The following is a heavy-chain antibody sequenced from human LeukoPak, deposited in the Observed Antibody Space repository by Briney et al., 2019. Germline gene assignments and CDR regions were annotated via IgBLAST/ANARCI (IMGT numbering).Heavy chain of an antibody. V-gene: IGHV4-30-4*01. D-gene: IGHD2-15*01. CDR2: IYDSGST. CDR1: GASIRSGDYY. Sequence: PSETLSLTCTVSGASIRSGDYYWSWIRQPPGKGLEWIGYIYDSGSTYYNPSLKSRITISVDTSENRFSLKLSSVTATDTAVYYCARDQVAYCSGGSCYSLGYWGQGTLVTVSS. J-gene: IGHJ4*02. CDR3: ARDQVAYCSGGSCYSLGY.